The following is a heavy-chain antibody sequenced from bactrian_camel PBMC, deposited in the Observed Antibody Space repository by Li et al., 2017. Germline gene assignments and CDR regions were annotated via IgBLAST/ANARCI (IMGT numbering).Heavy chain of an antibody. D-gene: IGHD2*01. CDR1: GYTFSAHC. V-gene: IGHV3S1*01. CDR2: INVGGGTT. J-gene: IGHJ4*01. Sequence: HVQLVESGGGSALAGGSVRLSCAASGYTFSAHCMGWFRQAPGKEREGVAAINVGGGTTFYADSVKGRFTISRDDAKNTLYLQMNSLKPEDTAMYYCAANFQGFSLLVMMSTITGARGPRSPSP. CDR3: AANFQGFSLLVMMSTIT.